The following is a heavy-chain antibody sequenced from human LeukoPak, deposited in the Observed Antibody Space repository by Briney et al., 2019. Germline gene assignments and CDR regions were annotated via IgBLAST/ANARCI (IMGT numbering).Heavy chain of an antibody. CDR2: ISGSGGST. V-gene: IGHV3-23*01. Sequence: GGSLRLSCAASGFTFSSYAMSWARQAPGKGLEWVSAISGSGGSTYYADSVKGRFTISRDNSKNTLYLQMNSLRAEDTAVYYCVRTAVRDVSPYCKDGVCYIRAFDYWGQGTLVTVSS. CDR3: VRTAVRDVSPYCKDGVCYIRAFDY. J-gene: IGHJ4*02. D-gene: IGHD2-8*01. CDR1: GFTFSSYA.